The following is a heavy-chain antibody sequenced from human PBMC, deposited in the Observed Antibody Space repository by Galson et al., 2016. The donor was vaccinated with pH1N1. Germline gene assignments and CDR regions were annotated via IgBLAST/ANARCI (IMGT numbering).Heavy chain of an antibody. CDR3: ARRGYTYGEDAFDL. CDR2: IYFTGST. J-gene: IGHJ3*01. Sequence: LSLTCTVSGYSISVGHYWAWIRQSPGKGLEWIGSIYFTGSTYYNPSLNKRVTMSVDTSKHQFSLKLTSVTAADTAVYYCARRGYTYGEDAFDLWGQGTMVTVS. D-gene: IGHD5-18*01. V-gene: IGHV4-38-2*02. CDR1: GYSISVGHY.